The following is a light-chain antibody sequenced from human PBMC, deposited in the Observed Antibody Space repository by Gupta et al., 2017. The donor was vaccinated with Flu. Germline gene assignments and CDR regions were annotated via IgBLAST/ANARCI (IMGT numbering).Light chain of an antibody. J-gene: IGKJ1*01. CDR1: QGRRHSNGYNY. CDR3: SQDLQTPVA. CDR2: LGS. Sequence: VTPGEPASIYCRSSQGRRHSNGYNYLDWLVQKPGQAPQLLIYLGSKRGAGVTDRFCGSGSGTDFTLKIIRGEADDVVVYYFSQDLQTPVAFGQGTKVEIK. V-gene: IGKV2-28*01.